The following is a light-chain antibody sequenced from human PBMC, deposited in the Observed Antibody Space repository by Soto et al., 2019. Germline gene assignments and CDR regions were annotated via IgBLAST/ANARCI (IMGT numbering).Light chain of an antibody. V-gene: IGKV3-20*01. CDR1: QSVSSSY. CDR2: GAS. CDR3: QQYGSSRPWT. Sequence: EIVLTQSPGTLSLSPGERATLSCRASQSVSSSYLAWYQQKPGQAPRLLIYGASSRATGIPDRFSGSGSGTDFTLTISRLEPEDFAVYYCQQYGSSRPWTFGQGTKGEIK. J-gene: IGKJ1*01.